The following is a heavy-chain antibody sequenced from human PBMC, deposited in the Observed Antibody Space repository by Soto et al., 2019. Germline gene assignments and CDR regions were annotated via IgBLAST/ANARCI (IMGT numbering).Heavy chain of an antibody. V-gene: IGHV1-46*03. CDR1: GYTFTSYY. Sequence: ASVKVSCKASGYTFTSYYMHSVRQAPGQGLEWMGIINPSGGSTSYAQKFQGRVTMTRDTSTSTVYMELSSLRSGDTAVYYCARVYPSDTRYGYVGNNWFDPWGQGTLVTVSS. CDR3: ARVYPSDTRYGYVGNNWFDP. CDR2: INPSGGST. J-gene: IGHJ5*02. D-gene: IGHD5-18*01.